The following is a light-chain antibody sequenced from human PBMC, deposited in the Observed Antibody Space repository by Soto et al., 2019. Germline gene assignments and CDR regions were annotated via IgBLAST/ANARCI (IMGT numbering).Light chain of an antibody. J-gene: IGKJ5*01. CDR3: QQYENFPIT. V-gene: IGKV1-33*01. Sequence: DIHITHSASSLSSSLVDRVAITCQASHDIRKYLNWYQQKPGKAPRLLIYDASNMEKGVPSRFTGSGSGTDFILTISSLQPEDIATYYCQQYENFPITFGQGTRLEIK. CDR2: DAS. CDR1: HDIRKY.